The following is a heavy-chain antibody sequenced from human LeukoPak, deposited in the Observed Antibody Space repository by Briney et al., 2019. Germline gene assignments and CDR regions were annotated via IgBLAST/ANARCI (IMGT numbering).Heavy chain of an antibody. D-gene: IGHD5-12*01. Sequence: PGGSLRLSRGASGVPLSDYFVKCVRHTPEGGLEWRAYIRGSGYVIDYADSAKGRFIISKDNTKNSLYLLVHSLSAEDTAVYYCARDPVIGATTKRVHGGLDYWGQGTLVTVSS. CDR1: GVPLSDYF. CDR3: ARDPVIGATTKRVHGGLDY. V-gene: IGHV3-11*01. CDR2: IRGSGYVI. J-gene: IGHJ4*02.